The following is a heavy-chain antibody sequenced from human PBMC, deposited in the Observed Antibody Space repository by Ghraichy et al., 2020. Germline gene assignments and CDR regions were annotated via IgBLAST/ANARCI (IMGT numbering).Heavy chain of an antibody. D-gene: IGHD2-2*01. J-gene: IGHJ5*02. CDR1: GFTFNSYA. V-gene: IGHV3-43*02. Sequence: GGSLRLSCAASGFTFNSYAMHWVRQVPGKGLEWVSLISGDGTTPYYGDSLRGRFTISRDNTKSFLYLHMNSLTTEDSALYFCAKDMCSSCYVFGTWGQGTLVTVSS. CDR3: AKDMCSSCYVFGT. CDR2: ISGDGTTP.